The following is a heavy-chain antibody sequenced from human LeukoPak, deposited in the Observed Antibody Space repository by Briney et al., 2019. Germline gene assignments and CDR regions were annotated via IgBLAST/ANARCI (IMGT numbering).Heavy chain of an antibody. D-gene: IGHD4-23*01. J-gene: IGHJ4*02. CDR1: GGSISSYY. CDR3: ATSSGNLGPAALFDY. CDR2: IYYSWST. Sequence: SETLSLTCHAPGGSISSYYWSWIRQPPGKGLGWIGYIYYSWSTNYNPSLKSRVTISVDTSKNQFSLKLSSLTAADTAVYYCATSSGNLGPAALFDYWGQGTLVTVSS. V-gene: IGHV4-59*01.